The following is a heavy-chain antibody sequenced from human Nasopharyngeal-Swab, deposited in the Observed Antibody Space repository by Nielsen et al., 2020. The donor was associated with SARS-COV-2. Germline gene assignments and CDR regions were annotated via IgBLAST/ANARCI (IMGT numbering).Heavy chain of an antibody. J-gene: IGHJ6*02. CDR3: TTDVDSSSWHYYYYGMDV. V-gene: IGHV3-15*01. D-gene: IGHD6-13*01. Sequence: WIRQPPGKGLEWVGRIKSKTDGGTTDYAAPVKGRFTISRGDSKNTLYLQMNSLKTEDTAVYYCTTDVDSSSWHYYYYGMDVWGQGTTVTVSS. CDR2: IKSKTDGGTT.